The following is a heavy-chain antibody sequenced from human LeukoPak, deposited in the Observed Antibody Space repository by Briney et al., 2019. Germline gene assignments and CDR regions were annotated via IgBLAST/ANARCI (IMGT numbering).Heavy chain of an antibody. CDR3: AKVPYSDYGSGRPPFMDV. CDR2: ISSSGSTI. J-gene: IGHJ6*02. Sequence: NPGGSLRLSCAASGFTFSDYYMSWIRQAPGKGLEWVSYISSSGSTIYYADSVKGRFTISRDNSKNTLYLQMNSLRAEDTAIHYCAKVPYSDYGSGRPPFMDVWGQGTTVAVSS. V-gene: IGHV3-11*01. D-gene: IGHD3-10*01. CDR1: GFTFSDYY.